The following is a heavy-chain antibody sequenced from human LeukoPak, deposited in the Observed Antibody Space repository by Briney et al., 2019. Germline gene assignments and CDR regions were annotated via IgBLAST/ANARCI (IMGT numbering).Heavy chain of an antibody. CDR3: ARGAVPATATIDY. D-gene: IGHD2-2*01. Sequence: SETLSLTCAVYGGSFSGYYWSWIRQSPGKGLEWIGEINHSGSTNYNPSLKSRVTISVDTSKNQFSLKLSSVTAADTAVYYCARGAVPATATIDYWGQGTLVTVSS. V-gene: IGHV4-34*01. CDR2: INHSGST. CDR1: GGSFSGYY. J-gene: IGHJ4*02.